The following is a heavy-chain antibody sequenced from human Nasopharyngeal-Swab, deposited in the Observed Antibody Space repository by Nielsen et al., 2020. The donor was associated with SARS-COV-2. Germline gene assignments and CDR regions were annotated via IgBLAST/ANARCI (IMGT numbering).Heavy chain of an antibody. CDR3: AKGGVMITFGGIIVPREYYYMDV. J-gene: IGHJ6*03. V-gene: IGHV4-4*02. CDR2: IYHSGST. Sequence: VRQAPGKGLEWIGEIYHSGSTNYNPSLKSRVTISVDKSKNQFSLKLSSVTAADTAVYYCAKGGVMITFGGIIVPREYYYMDVWGKGTTVTVSS. D-gene: IGHD3-16*02.